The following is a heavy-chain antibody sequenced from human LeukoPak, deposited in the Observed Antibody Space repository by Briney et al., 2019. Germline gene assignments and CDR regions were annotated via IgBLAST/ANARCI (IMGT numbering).Heavy chain of an antibody. CDR1: GYSFANYW. D-gene: IGHD6-13*01. Sequence: GESLKISCKASGYSFANYWIGWMRQMPGKGLEWMGLIYPGDSDTKYSPPFQGQVTISANKSISTAYLQWSSLKASDTAMYYCARQQEDSSSGPPFDYWGQGTLVTVSS. J-gene: IGHJ4*02. V-gene: IGHV5-51*01. CDR2: IYPGDSDT. CDR3: ARQQEDSSSGPPFDY.